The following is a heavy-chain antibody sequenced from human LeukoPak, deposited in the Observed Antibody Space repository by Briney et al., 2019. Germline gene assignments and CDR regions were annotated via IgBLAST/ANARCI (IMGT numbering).Heavy chain of an antibody. CDR2: ITNSGDNT. V-gene: IGHV3-23*01. D-gene: IGHD4-23*01. J-gene: IGHJ4*02. Sequence: GGSLRLSCAASGFTFSSYAMSWVRQAPGKGLEWVSAITNSGDNTYYADSVKGRFTISRDNSKNTLYLQMNNLRAEDTAVYYCAREKARYGGNFYYFDYWGQGTLVTVSS. CDR3: AREKARYGGNFYYFDY. CDR1: GFTFSSYA.